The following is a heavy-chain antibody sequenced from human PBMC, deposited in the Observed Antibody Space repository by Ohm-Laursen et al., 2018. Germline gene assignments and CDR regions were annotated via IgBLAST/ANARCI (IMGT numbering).Heavy chain of an antibody. J-gene: IGHJ3*02. Sequence: GSLRLSCTASGFTFSSYAMSWVRQAPGKGLEWVSAISGSGGSTYYADSVKGRFTISRDNSKNTLYVQMNSLTAEDTAIYFCAKDLRAGVQAFDIWGQGTMVTVS. CDR2: ISGSGGST. CDR1: GFTFSSYA. V-gene: IGHV3-23*01. CDR3: AKDLRAGVQAFDI. D-gene: IGHD6-19*01.